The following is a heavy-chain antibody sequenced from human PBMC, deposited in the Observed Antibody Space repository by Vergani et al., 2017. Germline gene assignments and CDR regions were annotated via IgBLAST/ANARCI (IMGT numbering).Heavy chain of an antibody. V-gene: IGHV1-69*12. Sequence: QVQLVQSGAAVKKPGSSVKVSCKASGGTFSSYAISWVRQAPGQGLEWMGGIIPIFGTANYAQKFQGRVTITADEATSTAYMELSRLRSGDTAVYYCARGTSMTTVTNDAFDIWGQGTMVTVSS. CDR3: ARGTSMTTVTNDAFDI. J-gene: IGHJ3*02. D-gene: IGHD4-17*01. CDR2: IIPIFGTA. CDR1: GGTFSSYA.